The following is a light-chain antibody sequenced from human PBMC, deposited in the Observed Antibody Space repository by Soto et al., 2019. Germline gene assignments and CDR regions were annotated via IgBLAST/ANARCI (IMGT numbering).Light chain of an antibody. CDR2: AVT. J-gene: IGLJ1*01. V-gene: IGLV2-14*01. Sequence: QSALTQPASVSGSPGQSITISCTGTSSDVGGYNYVSWYQQHPGKAPKLMIYAVTDRPSGVSSRFSGSKSGNTASLTVSGLQAEDEADYYCSSYADSSNVFGTGTKLTVL. CDR1: SSDVGGYNY. CDR3: SSYADSSNV.